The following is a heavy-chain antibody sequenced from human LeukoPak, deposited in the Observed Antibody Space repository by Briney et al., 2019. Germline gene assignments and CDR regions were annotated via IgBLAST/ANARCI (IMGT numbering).Heavy chain of an antibody. V-gene: IGHV4-4*09. Sequence: SETLSLTCTVSGGSISSYYWSWIRQPPGKGLEWIGYIYTSGSTNYNPSRKSRVTISVDTSKNQFSLKLSSVTAADTAVYYCASGEVSSSNRRDHYYYYYMDVWGKGTTVTVSS. J-gene: IGHJ6*03. D-gene: IGHD2-2*01. CDR2: IYTSGST. CDR3: ASGEVSSSNRRDHYYYYYMDV. CDR1: GGSISSYY.